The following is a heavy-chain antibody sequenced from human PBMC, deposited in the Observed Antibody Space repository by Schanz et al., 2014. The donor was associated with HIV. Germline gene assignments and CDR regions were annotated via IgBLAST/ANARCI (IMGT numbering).Heavy chain of an antibody. V-gene: IGHV3-30*18. CDR3: AKVATWDYYGMDV. J-gene: IGHJ6*02. CDR2: ISNDGRNK. CDR1: GFTFSTYG. Sequence: QVQLVESGGGVVQPGRSLTVSCAASGFTFSTYGMHWVRQTPGKGLEWVAFISNDGRNKYYADSVKGRFTISRDSSRNTLYLQMNSLRAEDTAVYYCAKVATWDYYGMDVWGQGTTVTVSS.